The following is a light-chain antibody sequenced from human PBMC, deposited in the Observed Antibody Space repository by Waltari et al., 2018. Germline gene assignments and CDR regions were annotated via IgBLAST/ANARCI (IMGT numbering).Light chain of an antibody. CDR3: QQRSNWPPS. Sequence: EIVLTQSPATLSLSPGERATLSCRASQSVSTSLAWYQQKPGTAPGLLIDDASNRATGVPARFSGGGSGTDFTLTISSLEPGDFAVYYCQQRSNWPPSFGPGTKVDIK. CDR2: DAS. CDR1: QSVSTS. V-gene: IGKV3-11*01. J-gene: IGKJ3*01.